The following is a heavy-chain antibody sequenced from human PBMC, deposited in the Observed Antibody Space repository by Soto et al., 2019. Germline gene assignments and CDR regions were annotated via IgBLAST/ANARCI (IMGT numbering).Heavy chain of an antibody. Sequence: GGSLRLSCAASGFTVSSNYMSWVRQAPGKGLEWVSVIYSGGSTYYADSVKGRFTISRDNSKNTLYLQMNSLRAEDTAVYYCARVSGSYYFYYFDYWGQGTLVTVSS. V-gene: IGHV3-53*01. CDR1: GFTVSSNY. J-gene: IGHJ4*02. D-gene: IGHD1-26*01. CDR3: ARVSGSYYFYYFDY. CDR2: IYSGGST.